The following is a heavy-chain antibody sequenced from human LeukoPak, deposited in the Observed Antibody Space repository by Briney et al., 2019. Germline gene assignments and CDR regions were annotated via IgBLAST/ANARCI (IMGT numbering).Heavy chain of an antibody. J-gene: IGHJ6*02. CDR1: GDSITNYNYH. Sequence: SETLSLTCSVSGDSITNYNYHWGWIRQPPGKGLEWIGRLYNTGSTDNTDSNPSLQSRVTISADTSMNQIFLRLTSVTAADTAVYYCARDFGAGSYRYGMDVWGQGTTVTVSS. CDR3: ARDFGAGSYRYGMDV. D-gene: IGHD3-10*01. V-gene: IGHV4-39*07. CDR2: LYNTGSTDNT.